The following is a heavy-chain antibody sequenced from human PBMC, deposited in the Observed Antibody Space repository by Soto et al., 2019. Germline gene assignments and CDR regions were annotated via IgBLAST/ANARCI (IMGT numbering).Heavy chain of an antibody. CDR3: VIDVYSSSSYPLDF. V-gene: IGHV1-18*01. Sequence: ASVKVSCKASGYTFTSSCISWVRQAPGQGLERMGWISAYNGNTNYAQKLQGRVTMTTDTSTSTAYMELRSLRSDDTAVYYCVIDVYSSSSYPLDFWCQGPLLTVSS. CDR2: ISAYNGNT. D-gene: IGHD6-13*01. J-gene: IGHJ4*02. CDR1: GYTFTSSC.